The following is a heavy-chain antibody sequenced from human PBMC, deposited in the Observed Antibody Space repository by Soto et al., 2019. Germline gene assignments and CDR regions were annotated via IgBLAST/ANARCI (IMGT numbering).Heavy chain of an antibody. CDR1: GFSFSTFA. Sequence: GGSLRLSCAVSGFSFSTFAMTWVRQAPGKGLEWVSTIISTGISTYYADSVKGRFTISRANSKNTLYLQMNSLRAEDSAVYYCAKGNYGDYGGFDPWGQGTLVTVSS. CDR2: IISTGIST. V-gene: IGHV3-23*01. J-gene: IGHJ5*02. D-gene: IGHD4-17*01. CDR3: AKGNYGDYGGFDP.